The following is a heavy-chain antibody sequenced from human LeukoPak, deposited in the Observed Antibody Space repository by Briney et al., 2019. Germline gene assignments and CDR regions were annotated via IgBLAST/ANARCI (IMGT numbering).Heavy chain of an antibody. CDR1: GYTFTGYY. Sequence: GASVKVSCKASGYTFTGYYMHWVRQAPGQGLEWMGWINPNSGGTNYAQKYQGRVNMTRDTSISTAYMELSRLRSDDTAVYYCASGIVVVPAAIAGYYFDYWGQGTLVTVSS. J-gene: IGHJ4*02. CDR3: ASGIVVVPAAIAGYYFDY. V-gene: IGHV1-2*02. CDR2: INPNSGGT. D-gene: IGHD2-2*01.